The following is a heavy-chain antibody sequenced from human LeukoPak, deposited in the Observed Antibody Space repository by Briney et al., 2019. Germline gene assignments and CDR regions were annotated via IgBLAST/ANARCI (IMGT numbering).Heavy chain of an antibody. D-gene: IGHD5-18*01. J-gene: IGHJ4*02. CDR2: ISGSGGST. CDR3: AKAGLGTAMAEELDFDY. Sequence: PGGSLRLSCAASGFTFSSYAMSWVRQAPGKGLEWVSAISGSGGSTYYADSVKGRFTISRDNSKNTLYLQMNSLRAEDTAVYYCAKAGLGTAMAEELDFDYWGQGTLVTVSS. CDR1: GFTFSSYA. V-gene: IGHV3-23*01.